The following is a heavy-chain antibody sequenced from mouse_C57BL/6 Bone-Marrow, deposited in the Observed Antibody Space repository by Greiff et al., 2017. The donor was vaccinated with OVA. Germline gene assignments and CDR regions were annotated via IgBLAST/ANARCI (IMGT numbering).Heavy chain of an antibody. CDR2: INPNYGTT. D-gene: IGHD1-1*01. CDR1: GYSFTDYN. V-gene: IGHV1-39*01. CDR3: ERKGINYYGSSYGYFDV. Sequence: VQLKESGPELVKPGASVKISCKASGYSFTDYNMNWVKQSNGKSLEWIGVINPNYGTTSYNQKFKGKATLTVDQSSSTAYMQLNSLTSEDTAVYYCERKGINYYGSSYGYFDVWGTGTTVTVSS. J-gene: IGHJ1*03.